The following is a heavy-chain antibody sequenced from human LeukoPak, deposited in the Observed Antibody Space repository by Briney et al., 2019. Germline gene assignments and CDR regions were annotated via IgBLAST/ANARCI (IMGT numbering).Heavy chain of an antibody. CDR2: ISGSGGST. J-gene: IGHJ6*03. CDR3: AKAGGDNYYYYYYMDV. CDR1: GFTFSSYD. Sequence: GGSLRLSCAASGFTFSSYDMSWVRQAPGKGLEWVSTISGSGGSTYYADSVKGRFTISRDNSKNTLYLQMNSLRAEDTAVYYCAKAGGDNYYYYYYMDVWGKGTTVTISS. D-gene: IGHD3-10*01. V-gene: IGHV3-23*01.